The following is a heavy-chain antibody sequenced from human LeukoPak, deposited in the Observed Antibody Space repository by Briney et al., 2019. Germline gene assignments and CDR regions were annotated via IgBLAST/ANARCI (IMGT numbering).Heavy chain of an antibody. J-gene: IGHJ2*01. CDR1: GGSFSGYY. D-gene: IGHD5-12*01. CDR3: ARNIVATFDL. CDR2: IYYSGST. V-gene: IGHV4-34*09. Sequence: SETLSLTCAVYGGSFSGYYWSWIRQPPGKGLEWIGYIYYSGSTYYNPSLKSRVTISVDTSKNQFSLKLSSVTAADTAVYYCARNIVATFDLWGRGTLVTVSS.